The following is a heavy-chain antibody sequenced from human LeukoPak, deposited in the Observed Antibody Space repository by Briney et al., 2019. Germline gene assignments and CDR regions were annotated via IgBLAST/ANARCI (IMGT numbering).Heavy chain of an antibody. CDR3: AKGRFRMRALAKQQLENWFDP. CDR1: GYTFTGYY. Sequence: ASVKVSCKASGYTFTGYYMHWVRQAPGQGLEWMGWINTNTGNPTYAQGFTGRFVFSLDTSVSTAYLQISSLKAEDTAVYYCAKGRFRMRALAKQQLENWFDPWGQGTLVNVSS. J-gene: IGHJ5*02. V-gene: IGHV7-4-1*02. CDR2: INTNTGNP. D-gene: IGHD6-13*01.